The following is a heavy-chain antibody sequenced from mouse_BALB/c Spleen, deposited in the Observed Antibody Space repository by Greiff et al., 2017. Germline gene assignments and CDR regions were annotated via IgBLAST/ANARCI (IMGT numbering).Heavy chain of an antibody. Sequence: DVHLVESGAELVKPGASVKFSCTASGFNIKDPYMHWVKQRPEQGLEWIGRIDPANGNTKYDPKFQGKATITADTSSNTAYLQLSSLTSEDTAVYYCARSYGSAYWGQGTLVTVSA. CDR1: GFNIKDPY. CDR2: IDPANGNT. CDR3: ARSYGSAY. J-gene: IGHJ3*01. D-gene: IGHD1-1*01. V-gene: IGHV14-3*02.